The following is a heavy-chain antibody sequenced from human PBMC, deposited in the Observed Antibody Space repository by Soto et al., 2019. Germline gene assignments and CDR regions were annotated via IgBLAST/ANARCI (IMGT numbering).Heavy chain of an antibody. V-gene: IGHV2-5*02. D-gene: IGHD2-21*02. CDR2: IYWDDDK. CDR1: GLSLSTTGVG. Sequence: QITLKESGPTLVKPTQTLTLTCTFSGLSLSTTGVGVGWIRQPPGKALEWLALIYWDDDKRYSPSLKSRLTITKDTSKNQVVLTMTKMDPVDTATYYCVQSRCGGDCLQSYSSHSYYGLDVWGQGTTVTVSS. CDR3: VQSRCGGDCLQSYSSHSYYGLDV. J-gene: IGHJ6*02.